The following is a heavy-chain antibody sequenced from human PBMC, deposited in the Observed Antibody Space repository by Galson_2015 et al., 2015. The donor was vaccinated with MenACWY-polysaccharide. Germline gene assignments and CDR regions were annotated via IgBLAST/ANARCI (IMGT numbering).Heavy chain of an antibody. V-gene: IGHV5-51*01. CDR1: GSLFPSFA. J-gene: IGHJ6*02. Sequence: QSGAEVKKPGESLKISCTASGSLFPSFAIGWVRQMPGKGLEWLGIIYPSDSDVKYNPSFQGQVTFSADRSTNTAYLQWSSLKASDIAMFYCARKDHGTGSMDVWGQGTTVTVSS. D-gene: IGHD3-10*01. CDR3: ARKDHGTGSMDV. CDR2: IYPSDSDV.